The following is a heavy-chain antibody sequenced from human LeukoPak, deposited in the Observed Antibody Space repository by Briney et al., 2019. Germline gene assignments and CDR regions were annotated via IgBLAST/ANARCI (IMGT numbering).Heavy chain of an antibody. V-gene: IGHV4-30-2*03. CDR2: IYHSGST. CDR3: ARRNYYYGMDV. CDR1: GGSISSGGYS. J-gene: IGHJ6*02. Sequence: SQTLSLTCAVSGGSISSGGYSWSWIRQPPGKGLEWIGYIYHSGSTYYNPSLKSRVTISVDTSKNQFSLNLTSVTAADTAVYYCARRNYYYGMDVWGQGTTVTVSS.